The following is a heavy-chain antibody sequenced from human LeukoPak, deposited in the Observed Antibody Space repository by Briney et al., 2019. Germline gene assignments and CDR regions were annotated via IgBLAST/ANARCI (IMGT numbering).Heavy chain of an antibody. CDR3: TKDVTQNYDFWSGASDY. CDR2: ISYDGSKK. D-gene: IGHD3-3*01. Sequence: PGGSLRLSCAASGFTFSTYGMHWVRQAPGKGLEWVAVISYDGSKKHHADSVKGRLSISRDNSKNTLFLQMNSLRAEDTAVYYCTKDVTQNYDFWSGASDYWGQGTLVTVSS. CDR1: GFTFSTYG. V-gene: IGHV3-30*18. J-gene: IGHJ4*02.